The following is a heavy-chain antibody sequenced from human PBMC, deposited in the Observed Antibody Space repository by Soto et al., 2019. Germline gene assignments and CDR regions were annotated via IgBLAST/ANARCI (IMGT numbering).Heavy chain of an antibody. CDR3: ARGKQTIIKDYYYGMDV. V-gene: IGHV3-33*01. CDR2: IWYDGSNK. Sequence: QVQLVESGGGVVQPGRSLRLSCAASGFTFSSYGMHWVRQAPGKGLEWVAVIWYDGSNKYYADSVKGRFTISRDNSKNTLYLQMNSLRAEDTAVYYCARGKQTIIKDYYYGMDVWGQGTTVTVSS. CDR1: GFTFSSYG. J-gene: IGHJ6*02.